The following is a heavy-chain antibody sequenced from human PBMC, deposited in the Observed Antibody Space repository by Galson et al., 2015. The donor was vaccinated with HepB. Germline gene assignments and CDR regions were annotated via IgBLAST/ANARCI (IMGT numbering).Heavy chain of an antibody. V-gene: IGHV6-1*01. CDR2: TYYRSKWYN. Sequence: CAISGDSVSSNSAAWNWIRQSPSRGLEWLGRTYYRSKWYNDYAVSVKSRITINPDTSKNQFSLQLNSVTPEDTAVYYCARVTTTLLGNLFDYWGQGTLVTVSS. CDR3: ARVTTTLLGNLFDY. D-gene: IGHD1-14*01. J-gene: IGHJ4*02. CDR1: GDSVSSNSAA.